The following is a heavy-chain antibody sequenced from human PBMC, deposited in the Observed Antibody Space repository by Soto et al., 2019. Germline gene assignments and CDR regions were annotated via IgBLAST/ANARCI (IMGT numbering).Heavy chain of an antibody. V-gene: IGHV4-31*03. CDR2: IYYIGST. J-gene: IGHJ4*02. CDR1: GGSISSGGYY. D-gene: IGHD2-15*01. Sequence: QVQLQESGPGLVKPSQTLSLTCTVSGGSISSGGYYWSWIRQHPGKGLEWIGYIYYIGSTYYNPSLKSRVTISVDTSKNQFSLKLSSVTAADTAVYYCARFLGCSGGSCYSADYWGQGTLVTVSS. CDR3: ARFLGCSGGSCYSADY.